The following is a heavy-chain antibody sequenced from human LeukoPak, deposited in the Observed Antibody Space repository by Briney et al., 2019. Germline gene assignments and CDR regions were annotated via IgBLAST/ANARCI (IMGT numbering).Heavy chain of an antibody. CDR1: GFTFSSYA. CDR3: AKDPNTGSYYFLDFDY. V-gene: IGHV3-23*01. Sequence: GGSRRLSCAASGFTFSSYAMSWVRQAPGKGLEWVSAISGSGGSTYYADSVKGRFTISRDNSKNTLYLQMNSLRAEDTAVYYCAKDPNTGSYYFLDFDYWGQGTLVTVSS. CDR2: ISGSGGST. J-gene: IGHJ4*02. D-gene: IGHD1-26*01.